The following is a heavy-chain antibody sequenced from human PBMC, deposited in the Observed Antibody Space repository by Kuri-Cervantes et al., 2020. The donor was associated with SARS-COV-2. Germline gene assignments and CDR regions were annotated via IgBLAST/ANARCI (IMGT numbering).Heavy chain of an antibody. V-gene: IGHV4-39*02. D-gene: IGHD2-2*01. J-gene: IGHJ5*02. Sequence: SETLSLTCTVSGGSISSSSYYWGWIRQPPGKGLEWIGSIYYSGSTNYNPSLKSRVTISVDTSKNQFSLKLSSVTAADTAVYYCARETMYCSSTSCYPPWFDPWGQGTLVTVSS. CDR1: GGSISSSSYY. CDR3: ARETMYCSSTSCYPPWFDP. CDR2: IYYSGST.